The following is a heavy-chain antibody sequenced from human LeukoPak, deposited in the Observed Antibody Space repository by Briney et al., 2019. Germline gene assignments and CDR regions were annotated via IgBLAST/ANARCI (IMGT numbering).Heavy chain of an antibody. J-gene: IGHJ4*02. V-gene: IGHV3-11*01. D-gene: IGHD5-12*01. Sequence: GGSRRLSCAASGFTLSDYYMRWIRQAPGKVLEWVAHTDNMVGHIYYRESGKGRFTISRDNSRNSLYLQMNTLRAEDPAVYSCAREGTWLHAYCGQGTLVTVSS. CDR1: GFTLSDYY. CDR3: AREGTWLHAY. CDR2: TDNMVGHI.